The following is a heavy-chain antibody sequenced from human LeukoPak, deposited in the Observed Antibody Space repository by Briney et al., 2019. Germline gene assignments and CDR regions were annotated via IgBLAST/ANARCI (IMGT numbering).Heavy chain of an antibody. J-gene: IGHJ4*02. D-gene: IGHD5-18*01. V-gene: IGHV4-34*01. CDR2: INHSGST. CDR3: ARHNTAMVASTDY. CDR1: GGSFSGYY. Sequence: SETLSLTCAAYGGSFSGYYWSWIRQPPGKGLEWIGEINHSGSTNYNPSLKSRVTISVDTSKNQFSLKLSSVTAADTAVYYCARHNTAMVASTDYWGQGTLVTVSS.